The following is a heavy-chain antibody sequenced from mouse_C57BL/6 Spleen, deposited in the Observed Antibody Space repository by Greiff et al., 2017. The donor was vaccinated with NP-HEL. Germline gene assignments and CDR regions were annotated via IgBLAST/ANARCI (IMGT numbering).Heavy chain of an antibody. D-gene: IGHD1-1*01. Sequence: EVKLVESGGGLVKPGGSLKLSCAASGFTFSDYGMHWVRQAPEKGLEWVAYISSGSSTIYYADTVKGRFTISRDNAKNTLFLQMTSLRSEDTAMYYCAGGYGSSYGWYFDVWGTGTTVTVSS. J-gene: IGHJ1*03. CDR3: AGGYGSSYGWYFDV. CDR2: ISSGSSTI. CDR1: GFTFSDYG. V-gene: IGHV5-17*01.